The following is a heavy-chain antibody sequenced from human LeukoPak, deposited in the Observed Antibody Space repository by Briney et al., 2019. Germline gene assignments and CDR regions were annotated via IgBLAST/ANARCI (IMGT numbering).Heavy chain of an antibody. CDR3: APRTQSYDSSGYYHEYFQH. CDR2: IYWDDDK. CDR1: GFSLSTSGVG. D-gene: IGHD3-22*01. V-gene: IGHV2-5*02. Sequence: SGPTLVKPTQTLTLTCTFSGFSLSTSGVGVGWIRQPPGKALEWLALIYWDDDKRYSPSLKSRLTITNDTSKNQEVLTMTNMDPVDTATYFCAPRTQSYDSSGYYHEYFQHWGQGTLVTVSS. J-gene: IGHJ1*01.